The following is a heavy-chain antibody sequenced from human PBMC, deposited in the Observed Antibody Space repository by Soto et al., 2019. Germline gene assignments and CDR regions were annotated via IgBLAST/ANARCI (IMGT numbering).Heavy chain of an antibody. CDR2: IYHSGST. CDR1: GGSVSNNNW. J-gene: IGHJ4*02. D-gene: IGHD4-4*01. Sequence: QVQLQESGPGLVKPSGTLSLTCAVSGGSVSNNNWWTWVRQPPGQGLEWIGEIYHSGSTNYNPSLKSRVIISLDKSKNQFSLNLSSVTAADTAVYYCARPYSDWGQGTLVTVSS. V-gene: IGHV4-4*02. CDR3: ARPYSD.